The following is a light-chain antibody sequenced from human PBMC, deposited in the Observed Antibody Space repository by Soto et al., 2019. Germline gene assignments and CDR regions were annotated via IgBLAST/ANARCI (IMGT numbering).Light chain of an antibody. CDR2: DAS. CDR1: QSISSW. V-gene: IGKV1-5*01. Sequence: DIQMTQSPSTLSASVGERVTITCRASQSISSWLAWYQQKPGKAPKLLIYDASSLESGVPSRFSGSGSGTEFTLTISSLQPDDLATYYCQQYNSYSRTFGQGTKVDIK. J-gene: IGKJ1*01. CDR3: QQYNSYSRT.